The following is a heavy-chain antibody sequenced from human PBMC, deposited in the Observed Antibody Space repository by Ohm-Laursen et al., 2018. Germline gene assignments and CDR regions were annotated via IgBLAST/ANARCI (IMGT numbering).Heavy chain of an antibody. J-gene: IGHJ4*02. CDR3: ARGGLVGATRSRYFDY. CDR2: IYSGGST. CDR1: GFTVSSNY. V-gene: IGHV3-66*01. Sequence: SLRLSCAASGFTVSSNYMSWVRQAPGKGLEWVSVIYSGGSTYYADSVKGRFTISRDNSKNTLYLQMNSLRAEDTAVYYCARGGLVGATRSRYFDYWGQGTPVTVSS. D-gene: IGHD1-26*01.